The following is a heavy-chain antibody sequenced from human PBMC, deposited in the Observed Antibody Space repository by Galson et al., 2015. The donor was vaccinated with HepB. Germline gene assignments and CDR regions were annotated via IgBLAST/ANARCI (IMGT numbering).Heavy chain of an antibody. V-gene: IGHV3-11*06. J-gene: IGHJ5*02. Sequence: SLRLSCAASGFTFSDYYMSWIRQAPGKGLEWISYISSSNTYTNHADSVKGRFTISRDNAKNSLYLQMNSLRAEDTAVYYCARAGSPYGSGVGWFDPWGQGTLVTVSS. CDR1: GFTFSDYY. D-gene: IGHD3-10*01. CDR2: ISSSNTYT. CDR3: ARAGSPYGSGVGWFDP.